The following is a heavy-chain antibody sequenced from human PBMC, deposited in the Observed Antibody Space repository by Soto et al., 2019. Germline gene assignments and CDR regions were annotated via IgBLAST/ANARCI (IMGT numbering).Heavy chain of an antibody. CDR3: ARDSPPVDS. CDR2: ISAYNGNP. CDR1: GYTFTSYG. V-gene: IGHV1-18*01. J-gene: IGHJ4*02. Sequence: QVQLVQSGAEVKKPGASVKVSCKASGYTFTSYGSSWVRQAPGQGLEWMGWISAYNGNPKNAQKLQGRVIMTTDTSTSTAYTELRSLRSDDPAVYYCARDSPPVDSWGQGTLVTVSS.